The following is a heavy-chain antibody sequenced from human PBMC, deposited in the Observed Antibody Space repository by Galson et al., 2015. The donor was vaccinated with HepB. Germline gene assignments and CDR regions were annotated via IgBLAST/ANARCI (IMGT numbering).Heavy chain of an antibody. CDR1: GFTFRSYA. V-gene: IGHV3-23*01. J-gene: IGHJ4*02. CDR2: ITGSGDST. D-gene: IGHD2-2*01. Sequence: SLRLSCAASGFTFRSYAMSLVRLAPGKGLEWVSAITGSGDSTYYADSVKGRFTISRDNSKNTLYLQMNSLRAEDTAVYYCAAGYCSSTSCSYFDYWGQGTLVTVSS. CDR3: AAGYCSSTSCSYFDY.